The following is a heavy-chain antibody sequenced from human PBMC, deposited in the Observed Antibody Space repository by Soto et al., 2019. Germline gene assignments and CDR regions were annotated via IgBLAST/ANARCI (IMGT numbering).Heavy chain of an antibody. CDR3: ARGDFDWLLSY. CDR2: INHSGST. CDR1: GGSFSGYY. Sequence: SETLSLTCAVYGGSFSGYYWSWIRQPPGKGLEWIGEINHSGSTNYNPSLKSRVTISVDTSKNQFSLKLSSVTAADTAVYYCARGDFDWLLSYWGQGTLVTVPQ. V-gene: IGHV4-34*01. J-gene: IGHJ4*02. D-gene: IGHD3-9*01.